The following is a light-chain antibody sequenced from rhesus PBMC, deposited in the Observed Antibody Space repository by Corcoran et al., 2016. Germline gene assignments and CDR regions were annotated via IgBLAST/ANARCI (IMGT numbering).Light chain of an antibody. V-gene: IGLV2-32*02. J-gene: IGLJ1*01. CDR1: SSDIGGYNY. Sequence: QAALTQPRSVSGSPGQSVTISCTGTSSDIGGYNYVSWYQQHPGTAPKLMIYEVSKRPSGVSDRFSGSKSGNTASLTISGLQAEDDADYYCSSYASSNTFIFGAGTRLTVL. CDR2: EVS. CDR3: SSYASSNTFI.